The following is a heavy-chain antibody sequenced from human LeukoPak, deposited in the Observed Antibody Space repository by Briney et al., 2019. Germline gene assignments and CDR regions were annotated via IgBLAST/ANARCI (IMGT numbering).Heavy chain of an antibody. Sequence: PGGSLRLSCAASGFIFSNYAMHWVRQAPGKGLEWVAVISYDGSNKYYADSVKGRFTISRDNAGNSPYLQMNSLRAEDTALYYCARDLGYYHGSGSHFPLQYWGPGTRVTVSA. CDR3: ARDLGYYHGSGSHFPLQY. CDR1: GFIFSNYA. D-gene: IGHD3-10*01. J-gene: IGHJ4*02. V-gene: IGHV3-30-3*01. CDR2: ISYDGSNK.